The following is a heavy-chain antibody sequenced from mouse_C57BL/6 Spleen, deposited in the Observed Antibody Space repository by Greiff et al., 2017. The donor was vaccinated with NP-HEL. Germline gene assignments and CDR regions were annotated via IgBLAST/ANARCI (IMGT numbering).Heavy chain of an antibody. CDR2: IDPRSGNT. CDR3: ARCWDSSGCDAMDY. V-gene: IGHV1-81*01. J-gene: IGHJ4*01. Sequence: QVQLQQSGAELARPGASVKLSCKASGYTFTSYCISWVKQRTGQGLEWIGEIDPRSGNTYYNEKFKGKATLTADKSSSTAYMKLRSLTSEDSAVYCCARCWDSSGCDAMDYWGQGTSVTVSS. D-gene: IGHD3-2*02. CDR1: GYTFTSYC.